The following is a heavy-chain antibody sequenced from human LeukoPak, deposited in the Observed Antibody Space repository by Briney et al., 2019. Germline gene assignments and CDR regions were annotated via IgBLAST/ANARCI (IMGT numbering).Heavy chain of an antibody. V-gene: IGHV3-53*01. CDR3: ARRAGAYSHPYDY. Sequence: GGSLRLSCTVSGFTVSSNSMSWVRQAPGKGVEWVSFIYSGGNTHYSDSLKGRFTISRGNSKNTLYLQMNSLRVEDTAVYYCARRAGAYSHPYDYWGQGTLVTVSS. CDR1: GFTVSSNS. CDR2: IYSGGNT. D-gene: IGHD4/OR15-4a*01. J-gene: IGHJ4*02.